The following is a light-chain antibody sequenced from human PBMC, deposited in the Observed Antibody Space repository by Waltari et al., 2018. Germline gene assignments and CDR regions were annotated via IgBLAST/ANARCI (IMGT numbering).Light chain of an antibody. CDR1: QSVSIK. Sequence: EIVMTQSPANLSVSPGESATLSCRASQSVSIKLAWYQQKPGQAPRLLISDASTRATVIPPRFSGSGSGTDFTLTISNLQAEDVAVYSCQQYYDSPLTFGGGTKVEIK. CDR3: QQYYDSPLT. CDR2: DAS. V-gene: IGKV3-15*01. J-gene: IGKJ4*01.